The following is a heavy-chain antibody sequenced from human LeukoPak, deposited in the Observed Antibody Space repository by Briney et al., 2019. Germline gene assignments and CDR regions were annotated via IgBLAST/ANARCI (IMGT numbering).Heavy chain of an antibody. Sequence: GGSLRLSCTTSGFSFSDYWMNWVRQAPGRGLEWVASISRDGSEKYDVDSVKGRFTISRDNAENSLYLQMNSLRAEDTAVYYCARQAGVTWGQGTLVTVSS. D-gene: IGHD6-19*01. J-gene: IGHJ5*02. CDR3: ARQAGVT. CDR2: ISRDGSEK. V-gene: IGHV3-7*01. CDR1: GFSFSDYW.